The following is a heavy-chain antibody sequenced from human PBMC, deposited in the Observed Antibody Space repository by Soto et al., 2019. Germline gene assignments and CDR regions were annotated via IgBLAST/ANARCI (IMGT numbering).Heavy chain of an antibody. J-gene: IGHJ4*02. V-gene: IGHV3-49*03. D-gene: IGHD2-15*01. CDR3: TRAPYCSGGSCYSPFDY. CDR2: IRSKAYGGTT. CDR1: GFTFGDYA. Sequence: GGSLRVSCTASGFTFGDYAMSWFRQAPGKGLEWVGFIRSKAYGGTTEYAASVKGRFTISRDDSKSIAYLQMNSLKTEDTAVYYCTRAPYCSGGSCYSPFDYWGQGTLVTVSS.